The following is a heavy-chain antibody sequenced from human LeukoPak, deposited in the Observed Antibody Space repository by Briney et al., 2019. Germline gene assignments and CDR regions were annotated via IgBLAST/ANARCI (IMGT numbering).Heavy chain of an antibody. CDR1: GFIFSTYE. D-gene: IGHD4-23*01. Sequence: QPGGSLRLSCAASGFIFSTYEMNWVRQAPGKGLEWVSYISNIDSTVHYADSVRGRFTISRDDAKKSLYLQMNSLRAEDTAVYYCVRDADGGNSWFDSWGQGTLVTVSS. CDR3: VRDADGGNSWFDS. V-gene: IGHV3-48*03. CDR2: ISNIDSTV. J-gene: IGHJ5*01.